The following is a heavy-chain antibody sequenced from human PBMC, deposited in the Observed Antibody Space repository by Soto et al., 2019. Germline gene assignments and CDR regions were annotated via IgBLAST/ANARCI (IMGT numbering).Heavy chain of an antibody. CDR1: VSTFTSHA. CDR3: ARMGRVTTQYYGMDV. V-gene: IGHV3-30*03. D-gene: IGHD4-17*01. CDR2: ISYDEIDK. Sequence: PGGSLRLSCAASVSTFTSHAMHWVRQTPGKGLEWVAAISYDEIDKKYASSVKGRFTVSRDNVKNTLSLQMNSLRAGDTAVYYCARMGRVTTQYYGMDVWGQGTTVTVSS. J-gene: IGHJ6*02.